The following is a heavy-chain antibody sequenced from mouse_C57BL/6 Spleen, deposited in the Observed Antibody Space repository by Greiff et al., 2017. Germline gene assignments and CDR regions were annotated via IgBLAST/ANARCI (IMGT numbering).Heavy chain of an antibody. CDR1: GYAFSSSW. J-gene: IGHJ2*01. D-gene: IGHD4-1*02. Sequence: QVQLQQSGPELVKPGASVKISCKASGYAFSSSWMNWVKQRPGKGLEWIGRIYPGDGDTNYNGKFKGKATLTADKSSSTAYMQLSSLTSEDAAVYFCARSTGYFDYWGQGTTLTVSS. CDR2: IYPGDGDT. V-gene: IGHV1-82*01. CDR3: ARSTGYFDY.